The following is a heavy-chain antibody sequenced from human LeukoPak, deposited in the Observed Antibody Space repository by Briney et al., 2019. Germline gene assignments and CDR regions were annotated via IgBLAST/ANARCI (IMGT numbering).Heavy chain of an antibody. CDR2: IIPILGIA. V-gene: IGHV1-69*04. J-gene: IGHJ3*02. Sequence: SVKVSCKASGGTFSSYAISWVRQAPGQGLEWMGRIIPILGIANYAQKFQGRVTITADKSTSTAYMELSSLRSEDTAVYYCASQYYDSSGYYLRAFDSWGQGTMVTVSS. D-gene: IGHD3-22*01. CDR1: GGTFSSYA. CDR3: ASQYYDSSGYYLRAFDS.